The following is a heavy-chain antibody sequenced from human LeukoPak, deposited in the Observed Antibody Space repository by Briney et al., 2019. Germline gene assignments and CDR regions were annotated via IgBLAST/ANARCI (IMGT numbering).Heavy chain of an antibody. Sequence: PSETLSLTCAVSGGSISSSNWWGWVRQPPGKGLEWIGEIYHSGSTNYNPSLKSRVTISVDKSKNQFSLKLSSVTAADTAVYYCARDQGLSDYGDYWPGSIYMDVWGKGTTVTISS. D-gene: IGHD4-17*01. J-gene: IGHJ6*03. CDR2: IYHSGST. V-gene: IGHV4-4*02. CDR3: ARDQGLSDYGDYWPGSIYMDV. CDR1: GGSISSSNW.